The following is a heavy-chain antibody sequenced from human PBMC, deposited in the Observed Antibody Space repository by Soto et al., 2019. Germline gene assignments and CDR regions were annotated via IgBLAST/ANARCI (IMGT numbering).Heavy chain of an antibody. CDR1: GGTFSSYT. CDR3: ASYCRGGSCYGAFDP. Sequence: QVQLVQSGAEVKKPGSSVKVSCKASGGTFSSYTISWVRQAPGQGLEWMGRIIPILGIANYAQKFQGRVTIRADKSTRTAYMELSSLRSEDTAVYYCASYCRGGSCYGAFDPWGQGTLVTVSS. CDR2: IIPILGIA. J-gene: IGHJ5*02. V-gene: IGHV1-69*02. D-gene: IGHD2-15*01.